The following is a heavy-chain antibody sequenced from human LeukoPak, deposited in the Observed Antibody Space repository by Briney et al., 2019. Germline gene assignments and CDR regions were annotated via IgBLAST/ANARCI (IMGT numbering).Heavy chain of an antibody. V-gene: IGHV3-23*01. J-gene: IGHJ4*02. Sequence: GGSLRLSCAASGFTFSSYAMSWVRQAPGKGLEWVSAISGSGGSTYYADSVKGRFTISRDNSKSTLYLQMNSLRAEDTAVYYCAKDRLPLIRRYYDSSSYYLVWGQGTLVTVSS. CDR2: ISGSGGST. D-gene: IGHD3-22*01. CDR3: AKDRLPLIRRYYDSSSYYLV. CDR1: GFTFSSYA.